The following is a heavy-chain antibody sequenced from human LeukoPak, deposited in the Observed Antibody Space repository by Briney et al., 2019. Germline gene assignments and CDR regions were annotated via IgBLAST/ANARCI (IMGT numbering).Heavy chain of an antibody. J-gene: IGHJ3*02. CDR2: ISSSARSA. Sequence: PGGSLRLSCEVSGFTFSNYAMNWVRQAPGKGLEWVSSISSSARSAVYGDPVRGRFTISRVNAENTLYLQMNNLRADDTAIYYCAKDQRSGEYNYGWGPFDTWGQGTMVTVSS. CDR3: AKDQRSGEYNYGWGPFDT. D-gene: IGHD5-18*01. V-gene: IGHV3-23*01. CDR1: GFTFSNYA.